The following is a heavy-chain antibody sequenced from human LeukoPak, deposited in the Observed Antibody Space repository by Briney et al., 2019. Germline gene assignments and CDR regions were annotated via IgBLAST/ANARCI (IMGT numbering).Heavy chain of an antibody. CDR2: ISYDGSNK. D-gene: IGHD4-17*01. J-gene: IGHJ4*02. CDR1: GFTFSSYA. CDR3: ATGSKSYGDYIRSSIHYFDY. Sequence: PGGSLRLSCAASGFTFSSYAMHWVRQPPGKGLEWVAVISYDGSNKYYADSVKGRFTISRDNSKNTLYLQMNSLRAEDTAVYYCATGSKSYGDYIRSSIHYFDYWGQGTLVTVSS. V-gene: IGHV3-30*04.